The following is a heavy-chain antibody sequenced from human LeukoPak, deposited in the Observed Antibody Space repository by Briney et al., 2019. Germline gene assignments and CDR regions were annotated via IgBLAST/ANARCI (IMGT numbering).Heavy chain of an antibody. Sequence: GASVKVSCKASGYTFTSYDINWVRQATGQGLEWMGWMNPNSGNTGYAQKFQGRVTMTRNTSISTAYMELSSLRSEDTAVYHCASWSGYYSPFDYWGQGTLVTVSS. V-gene: IGHV1-8*01. CDR1: GYTFTSYD. CDR3: ASWSGYYSPFDY. J-gene: IGHJ4*02. D-gene: IGHD3-3*01. CDR2: MNPNSGNT.